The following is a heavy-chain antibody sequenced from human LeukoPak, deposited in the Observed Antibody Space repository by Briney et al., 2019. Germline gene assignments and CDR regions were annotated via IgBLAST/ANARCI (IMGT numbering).Heavy chain of an antibody. D-gene: IGHD3-22*01. CDR3: ASPDYYDSSGYDDAFDI. V-gene: IGHV4-34*01. J-gene: IGHJ3*02. Sequence: SETLSLTCAVYGGSFSGYYWSWIRQPPGKGLEWIGEINHSGSTNYNPSLKSRVTISVDTSKNQFSLKLSSVTAADTAVYYCASPDYYDSSGYDDAFDIWGQGTMVTVSS. CDR2: INHSGST. CDR1: GGSFSGYY.